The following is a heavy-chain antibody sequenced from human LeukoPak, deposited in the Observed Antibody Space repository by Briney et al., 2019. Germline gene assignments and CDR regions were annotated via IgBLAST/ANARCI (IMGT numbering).Heavy chain of an antibody. CDR3: TSGYSSGWYQAIEPIDAFDI. J-gene: IGHJ3*02. CDR1: GYTFTSYG. Sequence: GASVKVSCKASGYTFTSYGISWVRQAPGQGLEWMGWISAYNGNTNYAQKLQGRVTMTTDTSTSTAYMELRSLRSDDTAVYYCTSGYSSGWYQAIEPIDAFDIWGQGTMVTVSS. CDR2: ISAYNGNT. V-gene: IGHV1-18*04. D-gene: IGHD6-19*01.